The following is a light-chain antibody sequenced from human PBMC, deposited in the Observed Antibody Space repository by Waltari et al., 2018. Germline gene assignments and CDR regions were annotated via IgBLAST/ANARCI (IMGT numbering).Light chain of an antibody. J-gene: IGKJ4*01. V-gene: IGKV1-9*01. CDR1: LGICSN. Sequence: IQLTQTPSSPSASVGDRDTATCRASLGICSNLAWYQQKPGKAPKLLIYAASTLQSEVPSRFSGSGSGTEYILTISSLQPEDFATYYCQQLSSYPLTVGGGTKVEI. CDR3: QQLSSYPLT. CDR2: AAS.